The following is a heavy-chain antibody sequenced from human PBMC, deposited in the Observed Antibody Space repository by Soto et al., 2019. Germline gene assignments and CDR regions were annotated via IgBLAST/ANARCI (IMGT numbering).Heavy chain of an antibody. CDR3: ARHPPLIASGTNNGFDP. CDR2: ILHSGSS. Sequence: SETLSLTCTVSGDSISSSSFFWGWVRQPPGTGLEWIGSILHSGSSHHNPSLKSRVTISVDASKNQVSLKMNSVTAADTAVYYCARHPPLIASGTNNGFDPWGQGTLVTVSS. D-gene: IGHD1-1*01. CDR1: GDSISSSSFF. J-gene: IGHJ5*02. V-gene: IGHV4-39*01.